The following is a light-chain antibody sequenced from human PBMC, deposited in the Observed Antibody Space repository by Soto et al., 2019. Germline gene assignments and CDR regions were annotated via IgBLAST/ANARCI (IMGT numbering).Light chain of an antibody. V-gene: IGLV2-11*01. J-gene: IGLJ1*01. CDR1: SSDVGGYNY. CDR2: DVS. CDR3: CSYAGSYTFV. Sequence: QSALTQPRSVSGSPGQSVTISCTGTSSDVGGYNYASWYQQHPGKAPKLMIYDVSKRPSGVPDRFSGSKSGNTAPLTISGLQAEDEADYYCCSYAGSYTFVFGTGTKVTVL.